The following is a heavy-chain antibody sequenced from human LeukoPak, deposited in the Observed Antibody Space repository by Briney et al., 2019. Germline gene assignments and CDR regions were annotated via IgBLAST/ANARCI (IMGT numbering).Heavy chain of an antibody. V-gene: IGHV3-23*01. D-gene: IGHD2-2*01. Sequence: GGSLRLSCAVSGLTFNNYAMSWVRQAPGKGLEWVSGISGRGASKYYADSVKGRFTISRDNSKNTLYLQMNSLRAEDTAVYYCAKGVVVAPDVTPFDYWGQGTLVTVSS. CDR3: AKGVVVAPDVTPFDY. J-gene: IGHJ4*02. CDR2: ISGRGASK. CDR1: GLTFNNYA.